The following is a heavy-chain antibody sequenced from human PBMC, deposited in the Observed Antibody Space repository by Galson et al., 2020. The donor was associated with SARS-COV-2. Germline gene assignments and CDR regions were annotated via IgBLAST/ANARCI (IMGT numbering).Heavy chain of an antibody. V-gene: IGHV3-53*03. J-gene: IGHJ4*02. Sequence: GGSLRLSCAASGFSVSNSYIFWVRQPPGKGLEWVSATYSDGATSYAASVRARFTAARDNSKNTVYLQMKNMTAEDTAMYYCARGFGPGNLVVLYYLDRCGQGTLVTVSS. CDR2: TYSDGAT. CDR3: ARGFGPGNLVVLYYLDR. D-gene: IGHD3-10*01. CDR1: GFSVSNSY.